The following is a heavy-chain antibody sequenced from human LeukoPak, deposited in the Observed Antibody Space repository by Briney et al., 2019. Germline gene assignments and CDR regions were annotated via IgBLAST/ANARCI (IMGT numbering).Heavy chain of an antibody. D-gene: IGHD7-27*01. CDR1: GFTFSSHG. J-gene: IGHJ2*01. Sequence: GGSLRLSCAASGFTFSSHGMDWVRQAPGMGLEWVSGVSPSGDITYYADSVKGRFAISRDNSRNTVYFQLNSLRADDTAVYYCAKDIDWGRFDVWGRGTLVTVSS. V-gene: IGHV3-23*01. CDR2: VSPSGDIT. CDR3: AKDIDWGRFDV.